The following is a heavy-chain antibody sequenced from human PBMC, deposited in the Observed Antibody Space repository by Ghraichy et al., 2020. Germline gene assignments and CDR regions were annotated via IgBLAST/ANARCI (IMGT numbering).Heavy chain of an antibody. Sequence: GGSLRLSCVGSGFSFRGYSKNWVRQSPGKGLEWVSSITSSSRTKSYADSVQGRFTISRDNAQNSLYLQMNSLRDEDTAVYYCARGSRVVRFYYYDGMDVWGQGTTVTVS. CDR1: GFSFRGYS. CDR3: ARGSRVVRFYYYDGMDV. J-gene: IGHJ6*02. CDR2: ITSSSRTK. D-gene: IGHD4-23*01. V-gene: IGHV3-48*02.